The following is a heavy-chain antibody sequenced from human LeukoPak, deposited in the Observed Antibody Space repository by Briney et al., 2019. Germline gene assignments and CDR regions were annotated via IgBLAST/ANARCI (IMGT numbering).Heavy chain of an antibody. J-gene: IGHJ3*02. D-gene: IGHD6-6*01. V-gene: IGHV1-69*13. CDR2: IIPIFGTA. CDR3: ARDLWRSSSAFDI. Sequence: SVKVSCKASGGTFSSYATSWVRQAPGQGLEWMGGIIPIFGTANYAQKFQGRVTITADESTSTAYMELSSLRSEDTAVYYCARDLWRSSSAFDIWGQGTMVTVSS. CDR1: GGTFSSYA.